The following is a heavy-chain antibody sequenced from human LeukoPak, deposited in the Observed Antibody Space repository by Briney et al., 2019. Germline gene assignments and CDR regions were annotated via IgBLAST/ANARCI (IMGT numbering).Heavy chain of an antibody. D-gene: IGHD2-2*01. CDR2: IRYDGSNK. CDR3: AKDGLGYCSSTSCIRTHFDY. Sequence: GGSPRLSCAASGFTFSSYGMHWVRQAPGKGLEWVAFIRYDGSNKYYADSVKGRFTISRDNSKNTLYLQMNSLRAEDTAVYYCAKDGLGYCSSTSCIRTHFDYWGQGTLVTVSS. CDR1: GFTFSSYG. J-gene: IGHJ4*02. V-gene: IGHV3-30*02.